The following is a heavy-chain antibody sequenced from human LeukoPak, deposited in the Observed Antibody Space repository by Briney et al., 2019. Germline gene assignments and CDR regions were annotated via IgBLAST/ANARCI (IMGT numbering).Heavy chain of an antibody. D-gene: IGHD2-21*01. CDR1: GGSISSGGYY. Sequence: SETLSLTCTVSGGSISSGGYYWSWIRQHPGTGLEWIGYIYYSGSTYYNPSLKSRVTISVDTSKNQFSLKLSSVTAADTAVYYCARVSVCGGDCQKFDPWGQGTLVTVSS. CDR2: IYYSGST. J-gene: IGHJ5*02. CDR3: ARVSVCGGDCQKFDP. V-gene: IGHV4-31*03.